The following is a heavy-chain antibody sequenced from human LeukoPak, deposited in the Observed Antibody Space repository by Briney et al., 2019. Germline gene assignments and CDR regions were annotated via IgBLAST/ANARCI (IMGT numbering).Heavy chain of an antibody. J-gene: IGHJ4*02. CDR2: IIPIFGTA. Sequence: ASVKVSCKASGYTFTSYGISWVRQAPGQGLEWMGGIIPIFGTANYAQKFQGRVTITADKSTSTAYMELSSLRSEDTAVYYCVRSSIIAAAGPYYFDYWGQGTLVTVSS. CDR1: GYTFTSYG. D-gene: IGHD6-13*01. CDR3: VRSSIIAAAGPYYFDY. V-gene: IGHV1-69*06.